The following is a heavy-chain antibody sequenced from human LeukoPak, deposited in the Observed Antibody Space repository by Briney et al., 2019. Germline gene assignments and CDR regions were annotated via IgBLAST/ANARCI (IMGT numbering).Heavy chain of an antibody. J-gene: IGHJ6*02. Sequence: ASVKVSCKASGYTFTGYYIHWVRQAPGQGLEWMGWINPNSGGTNYAQKFQGRVTMTRDTSISTAYMELSRLRSDDTAVYYCARALGSISYYYYYYGMDVWGQGTTVTVSS. D-gene: IGHD2-2*01. V-gene: IGHV1-2*02. CDR3: ARALGSISYYYYYYGMDV. CDR1: GYTFTGYY. CDR2: INPNSGGT.